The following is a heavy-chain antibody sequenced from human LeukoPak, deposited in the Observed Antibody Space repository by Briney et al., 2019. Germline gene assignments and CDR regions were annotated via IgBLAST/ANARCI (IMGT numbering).Heavy chain of an antibody. CDR1: GFTFSSYT. CDR2: ISSSSSYI. D-gene: IGHD3-3*01. V-gene: IGHV3-21*01. Sequence: GGSLRLSCAGSGFTFSSYTMVWVRQAPGKGLEWVSSISSSSSYIYYADSVKGRFTISKDNAKNSLFLQMNSLRAEDTAVYYCARDPESGYHYFDYWGQGTLVTVS. CDR3: ARDPESGYHYFDY. J-gene: IGHJ4*02.